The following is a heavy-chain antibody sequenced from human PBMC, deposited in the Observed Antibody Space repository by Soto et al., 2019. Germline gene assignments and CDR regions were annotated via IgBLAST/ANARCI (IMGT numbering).Heavy chain of an antibody. D-gene: IGHD4-17*01. V-gene: IGHV6-1*01. CDR3: ARDSTVVTPMSYYYYGMDV. CDR2: TYYRSKWYN. CDR1: GDSVSSNSAA. Sequence: TLSLTCAISGDSVSSNSAAWNWIRQSPSRGLEWLGRTYYRSKWYNDYAVSVKSRITINPDTSKNQFSLQLNSVTPEDTAVYYCARDSTVVTPMSYYYYGMDVWGQGTAVTVSS. J-gene: IGHJ6*02.